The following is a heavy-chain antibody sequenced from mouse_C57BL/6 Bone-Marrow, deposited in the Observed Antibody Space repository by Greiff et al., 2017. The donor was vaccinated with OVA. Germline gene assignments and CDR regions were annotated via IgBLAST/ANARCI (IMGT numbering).Heavy chain of an antibody. D-gene: IGHD1-1*01. J-gene: IGHJ3*01. V-gene: IGHV5-4*01. Sequence: EVQRVESGGGLVKPGGSLKLSCAASGFTFSSYAMSWVRQTPEKRLEWVATISDGGSYTYYPDNVKGRFTISRANAKNNLYLQMSHLKSEDTAMYYCARRGDYGSSPPWFAYWGQGTLVTVSA. CDR2: ISDGGSYT. CDR1: GFTFSSYA. CDR3: ARRGDYGSSPPWFAY.